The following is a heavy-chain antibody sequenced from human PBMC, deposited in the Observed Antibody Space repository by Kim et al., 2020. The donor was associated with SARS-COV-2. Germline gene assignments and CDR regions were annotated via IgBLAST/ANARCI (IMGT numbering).Heavy chain of an antibody. D-gene: IGHD2-21*02. Sequence: ASVKVSCKASGYTFTSYGITWVRQAPGQGLEWMGWISVYNGNRNYAQKLQGRVTMTTDTSTSTAYMELRSLRSDDTAVYYCARDRLSYCGGDCYSTFDYWGQGTLVTVSS. CDR3: ARDRLSYCGGDCYSTFDY. CDR2: ISVYNGNR. CDR1: GYTFTSYG. V-gene: IGHV1-18*01. J-gene: IGHJ4*02.